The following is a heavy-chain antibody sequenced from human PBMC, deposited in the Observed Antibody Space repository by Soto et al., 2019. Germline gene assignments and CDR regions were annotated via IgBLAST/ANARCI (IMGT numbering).Heavy chain of an antibody. CDR2: IIPIFGTA. CDR1: AHTFTNYW. Sequence: VQLEQPGAEVKKPGESLRISCKGSAHTFTNYWITWVRQMPGKGLEWMGGIIPIFGTANYAQKFQGRVTITADESTSTAYMELSSLRSEDTAVYYCAREYCSGGSCYYFDYWGQGTLVTVSS. CDR3: AREYCSGGSCYYFDY. V-gene: IGHV1-69*01. D-gene: IGHD2-15*01. J-gene: IGHJ4*02.